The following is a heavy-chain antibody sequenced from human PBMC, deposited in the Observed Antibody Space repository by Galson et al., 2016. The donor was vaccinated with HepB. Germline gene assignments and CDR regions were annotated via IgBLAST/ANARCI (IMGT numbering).Heavy chain of an antibody. CDR2: INPNSGDT. Sequence: SGYTFNGYYMHWVRQAPGQGLEWMGRINPNSGDTNYAQKFQGRVSMTRDSSISTAYMELTRLRSDDTAVYYCVRGKYYYDSSGYFAYWGQGTLVTISS. V-gene: IGHV1-2*06. J-gene: IGHJ4*02. CDR3: VRGKYYYDSSGYFAY. D-gene: IGHD3-22*01. CDR1: GYTFNGYY.